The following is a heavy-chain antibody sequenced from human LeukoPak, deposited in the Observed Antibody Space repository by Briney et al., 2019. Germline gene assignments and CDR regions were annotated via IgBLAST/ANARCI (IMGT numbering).Heavy chain of an antibody. Sequence: GGSPRLSCAASGFTFSSYSMNWVRQAPGKGLEWVSSISSSSSYIYYADSVKGRFTISRDNAKNSLYLQMNSLRAENTAVYYCAREPRGSSGFDYWGQGTLVTVSS. J-gene: IGHJ4*02. D-gene: IGHD6-19*01. CDR3: AREPRGSSGFDY. CDR2: ISSSSSYI. CDR1: GFTFSSYS. V-gene: IGHV3-21*01.